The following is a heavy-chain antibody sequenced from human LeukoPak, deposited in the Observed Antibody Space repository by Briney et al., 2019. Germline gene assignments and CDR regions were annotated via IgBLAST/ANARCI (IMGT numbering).Heavy chain of an antibody. CDR1: GGSISSGGYY. D-gene: IGHD3-10*01. V-gene: IGHV4-31*03. CDR3: AREHGVLLWFGELWGAFDI. J-gene: IGHJ3*02. CDR2: LYYSGSN. Sequence: SETLSLTCTVSGGSISSGGYYWSWLRQHPGKGVEWSGYLYYSGSNYYNPSLKSRDTISVDTSKNQFSLKLSSVTAADTAVYYCAREHGVLLWFGELWGAFDIWGQGTMVTVSS.